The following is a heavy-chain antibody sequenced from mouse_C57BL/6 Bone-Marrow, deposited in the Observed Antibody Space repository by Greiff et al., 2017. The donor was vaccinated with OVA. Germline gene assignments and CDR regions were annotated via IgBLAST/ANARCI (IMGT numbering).Heavy chain of an antibody. CDR2: IWSGGST. J-gene: IGHJ3*01. V-gene: IGHV2-2*01. Sequence: QVQLQQSGPGLVQPSQSLSITCTVSGFSLTSYGVHWVRQSPGKGLEWLGVIWSGGSTDYNAAFISRLSISKDNSKSQVFFKMNSLQADDTARYYCARNRRISNYVWFAYWGQGTLVTVSA. CDR1: GFSLTSYG. D-gene: IGHD2-5*01. CDR3: ARNRRISNYVWFAY.